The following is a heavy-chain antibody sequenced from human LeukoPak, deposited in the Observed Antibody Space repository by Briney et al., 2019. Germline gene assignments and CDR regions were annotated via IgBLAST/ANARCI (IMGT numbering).Heavy chain of an antibody. CDR1: GYTFTSYA. CDR3: ARHPRITIFGVVIQGAFDF. CDR2: INAGNGNT. J-gene: IGHJ3*01. Sequence: ASVKVSCKASGYTFTSYAMHWVRQAPGQRLEWMGWINAGNGNTKYSQKFQGRVTITRDTSASTAYMELSSLRSEDTAVYYCARHPRITIFGVVIQGAFDFWGQGTMVTVSS. D-gene: IGHD3-3*01. V-gene: IGHV1-3*01.